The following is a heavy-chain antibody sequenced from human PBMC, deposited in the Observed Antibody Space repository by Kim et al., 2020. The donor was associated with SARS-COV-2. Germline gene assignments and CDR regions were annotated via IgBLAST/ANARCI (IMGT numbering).Heavy chain of an antibody. CDR3: AREGIAVAGSWFDP. CDR1: GDCVSSNSAA. Sequence: SQTLSLTCAISGDCVSSNSAAWNWIRQSPSRGLECRGRTYYRSKWYNDYAVSVKRRITINPDTSKNQFSLQLNSVTPEDTAVYYCAREGIAVAGSWFDPWGQGTLVTVSS. D-gene: IGHD6-19*01. V-gene: IGHV6-1*01. CDR2: TYYRSKWYN. J-gene: IGHJ5*02.